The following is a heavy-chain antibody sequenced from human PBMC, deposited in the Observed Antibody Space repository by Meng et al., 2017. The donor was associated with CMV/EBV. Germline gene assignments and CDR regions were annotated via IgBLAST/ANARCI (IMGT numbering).Heavy chain of an antibody. Sequence: ASVKVSCKASGYTFTSYDINWVRQATGQGLEWMGWMNPNSGNTGYAQKFQGRVTMTRDTSTSTVYMELSSLRSEDTAVYYCASQTTGYYGMDVWGQGTTVTVSS. J-gene: IGHJ6*02. CDR1: GYTFTSYD. CDR3: ASQTTGYYGMDV. D-gene: IGHD4-17*01. V-gene: IGHV1-8*02. CDR2: MNPNSGNT.